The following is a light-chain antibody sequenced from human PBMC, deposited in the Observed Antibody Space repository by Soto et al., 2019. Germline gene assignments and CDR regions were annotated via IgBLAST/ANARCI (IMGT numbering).Light chain of an antibody. CDR1: QDITTY. CDR3: PQFANLPLFT. V-gene: IGKV1-33*01. J-gene: IGKJ3*01. CDR2: DAA. Sequence: DIQMTQSPSSLSASVGDRVTITCQASQDITTYLKWYQQRTGKPPKLMIYDAANFETGVPSRFSGSGYGTLFTLINTSLPPEDIASYYCPQFANLPLFTFGPGTKVHI.